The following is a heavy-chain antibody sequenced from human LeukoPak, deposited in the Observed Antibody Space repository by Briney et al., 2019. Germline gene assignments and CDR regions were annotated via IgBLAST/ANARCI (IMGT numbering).Heavy chain of an antibody. CDR2: INPIFGTA. CDR3: ARNRSYYGSGSIEDY. Sequence: GASVKLSCNASGGTFSICAISWVRHAPGQGLEWMGGINPIFGTANYAQKFQSRVTITADESTSTAYMELSSLRSEDTAVYYCARNRSYYGSGSIEDYWGQGTLVTVSS. CDR1: GGTFSICA. V-gene: IGHV1-69*13. J-gene: IGHJ4*02. D-gene: IGHD3-10*01.